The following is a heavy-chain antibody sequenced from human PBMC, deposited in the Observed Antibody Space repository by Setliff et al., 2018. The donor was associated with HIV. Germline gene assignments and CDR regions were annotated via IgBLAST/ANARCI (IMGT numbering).Heavy chain of an antibody. J-gene: IGHJ4*02. V-gene: IGHV5-51*01. D-gene: IGHD4-17*01. Sequence: GESLKISCKDSGYTFSNYCIAWVRQMPRKGLEWMGIIYPGNSDTTYSPSFQGQVTISADKSISTAYLQWSSLKASDTAMYYCARGFYGDSYFDYWGQGTLVTVSS. CDR1: GYTFSNYC. CDR2: IYPGNSDT. CDR3: ARGFYGDSYFDY.